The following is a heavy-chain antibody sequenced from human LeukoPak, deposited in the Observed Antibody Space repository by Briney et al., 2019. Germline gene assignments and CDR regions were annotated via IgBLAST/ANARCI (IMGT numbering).Heavy chain of an antibody. CDR3: ARAPPPIAAPLYYYGMDV. V-gene: IGHV1-2*02. D-gene: IGHD6-6*01. Sequence: GASVKVSCKASGYTFTGYYMHWVRQAPGQGLEWMGWINPNSGGTNYAQKFQGRVTMTRDTSISTAYMELSRLRSDDTAVYYCARAPPPIAAPLYYYGMDVWGQGTTVTVSS. CDR2: INPNSGGT. CDR1: GYTFTGYY. J-gene: IGHJ6*02.